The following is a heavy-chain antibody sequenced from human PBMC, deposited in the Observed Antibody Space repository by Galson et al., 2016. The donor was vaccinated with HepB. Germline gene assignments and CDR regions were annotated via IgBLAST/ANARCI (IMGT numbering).Heavy chain of an antibody. D-gene: IGHD3/OR15-3a*01. Sequence: SLRLSCAASEFSFSSYGMHWVRQAPGKGLQWVAFISSDGNDKFYADSVRGRFAISRDNSRNTVSLQMNTLTPEDTALYYCAKDYWPVGLVSHRRLTKASLYPAHWGQGTLVTVST. CDR3: AKDYWPVGLVSHRRLTKASLYPAH. CDR1: EFSFSSYG. V-gene: IGHV3-30*18. CDR2: ISSDGNDK. J-gene: IGHJ4*02.